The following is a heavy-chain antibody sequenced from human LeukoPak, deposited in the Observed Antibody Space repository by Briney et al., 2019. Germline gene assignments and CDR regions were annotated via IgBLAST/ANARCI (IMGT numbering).Heavy chain of an antibody. V-gene: IGHV4-34*01. D-gene: IGHD6-19*01. Sequence: PSETLSLTCAVYGGSFSGYYWSWIRQPPGKGLEWIGEINHSGSTNYNPSLKSRVTISVDTSKNQFSLKLSSVTAADTAVYYCARDAGAQTPIAVAGTGIDYWGQGTLVTVSS. CDR2: INHSGST. CDR3: ARDAGAQTPIAVAGTGIDY. J-gene: IGHJ4*02. CDR1: GGSFSGYY.